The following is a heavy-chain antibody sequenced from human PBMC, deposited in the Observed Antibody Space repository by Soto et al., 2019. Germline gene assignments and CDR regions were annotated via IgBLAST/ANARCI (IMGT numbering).Heavy chain of an antibody. CDR1: GISISDYY. V-gene: IGHV4-59*01. CDR2: IYYSGST. Sequence: SETLSLTCTVSGISISDYYWNWVRQPPGKGLEWIGDIYYSGSTNYNPSLKSRVTISVDRSGNQFSLRLTSVTAADTAVYYCPRVRRSLDYWGQGTLITVSS. J-gene: IGHJ4*02. CDR3: PRVRRSLDY.